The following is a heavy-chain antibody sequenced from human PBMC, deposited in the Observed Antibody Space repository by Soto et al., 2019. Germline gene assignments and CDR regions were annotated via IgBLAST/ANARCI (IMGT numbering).Heavy chain of an antibody. Sequence: GGSLRLSCAASGFTFSSYGMHWVRQAPGKGLEWVAVIWYDGSNKYYADSVKGRFTISRDNSKNTLYLQMNSLRAEDTAVYYCARDGSAAAGTLFYYYYGMDVWGQGTTVTVSS. CDR2: IWYDGSNK. V-gene: IGHV3-33*01. CDR1: GFTFSSYG. D-gene: IGHD6-13*01. J-gene: IGHJ6*02. CDR3: ARDGSAAAGTLFYYYYGMDV.